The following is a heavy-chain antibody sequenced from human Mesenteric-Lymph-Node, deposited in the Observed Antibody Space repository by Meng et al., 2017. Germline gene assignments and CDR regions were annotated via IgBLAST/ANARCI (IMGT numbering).Heavy chain of an antibody. Sequence: GGSLRLSCAASGFTFSSYWMHWVRQVPGKGLVWVSRINSDGNITSYADSVKGRFTISRDNSKNTLYLQMNSLRAEDTAVYYCARDPGVNYYDSSESSHAFDIWGQGTMVTVSS. CDR3: ARDPGVNYYDSSESSHAFDI. J-gene: IGHJ3*02. V-gene: IGHV3-74*01. CDR1: GFTFSSYW. D-gene: IGHD3-22*01. CDR2: INSDGNIT.